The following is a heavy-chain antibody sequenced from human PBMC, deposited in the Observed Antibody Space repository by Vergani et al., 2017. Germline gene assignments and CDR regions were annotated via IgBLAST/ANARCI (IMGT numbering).Heavy chain of an antibody. CDR1: GFTFSSYS. J-gene: IGHJ4*02. Sequence: EVQLVESGGGLVKPGGSLRLSCAASGFTFSSYSMNWVRQAPGKGLEWVSSISSSSSYIYYADSVKGRFTISRDNAKNSLYLQMNSLRVEDTAVYYCARYGSGSYISPFDYWGQGTLVTVSS. CDR2: ISSSSSYI. V-gene: IGHV3-21*01. CDR3: ARYGSGSYISPFDY. D-gene: IGHD3-10*01.